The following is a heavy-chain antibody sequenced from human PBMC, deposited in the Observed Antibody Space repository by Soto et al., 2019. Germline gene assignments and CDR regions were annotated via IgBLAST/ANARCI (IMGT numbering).Heavy chain of an antibody. V-gene: IGHV1-2*02. CDR2: INPNSGDT. Sequence: ASVKVSCKASVFSVDTTYCIHWVRRAPGQGLEWMGSINPNSGDTNYAQNFQGRVTMTRDTSISTAYMVVSSLTSDDTAVYYCGSPRSGPSPDVGHWGHGTVVTVSS. D-gene: IGHD2-15*01. CDR3: GSPRSGPSPDVGH. CDR1: VFSVDTTYC. J-gene: IGHJ4*01.